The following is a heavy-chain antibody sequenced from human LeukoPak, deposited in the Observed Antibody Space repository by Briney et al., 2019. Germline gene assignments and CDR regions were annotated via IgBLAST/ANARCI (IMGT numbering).Heavy chain of an antibody. D-gene: IGHD3-10*01. CDR3: AKDVNVLLWFGELVLDY. V-gene: IGHV3-48*01. J-gene: IGHJ4*02. CDR1: GFTFSSYS. Sequence: GGSLRLSCAASGFTFSSYSMNWVRQAPGKGLEWVSYISSSSSTIYYADSVKGRFTITRDNSKNTLYLQMNSLRAEDTAVYYCAKDVNVLLWFGELVLDYWGQGTLVTISS. CDR2: ISSSSSTI.